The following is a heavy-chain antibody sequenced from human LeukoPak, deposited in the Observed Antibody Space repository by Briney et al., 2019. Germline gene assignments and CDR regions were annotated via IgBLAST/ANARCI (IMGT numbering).Heavy chain of an antibody. J-gene: IGHJ4*02. V-gene: IGHV3-7*01. CDR2: IKQDGSEK. CDR1: GFTFSSYW. Sequence: PGGSLRLSCAASGFTFSSYWMSWVRQAPGKGLEWVANIKQDGSEKYYVDSVKGRFTISRDNAKNSLYLQMNSLRAEDTAVYYCARVWRHYYGSGSSFDYWGQGTLVTVPS. D-gene: IGHD3-10*01. CDR3: ARVWRHYYGSGSSFDY.